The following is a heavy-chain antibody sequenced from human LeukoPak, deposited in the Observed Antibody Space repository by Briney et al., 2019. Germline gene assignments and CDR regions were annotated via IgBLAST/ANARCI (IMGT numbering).Heavy chain of an antibody. V-gene: IGHV4-34*01. CDR2: INHEGGT. Sequence: SETLSLTCALYGGSFSAYYWTWICQSPTKGLEWIGEINHEGGTNHNPSLEGRVTISVDRSKNQFSLKLTSVTAADAGVYDCVRGRAVVGTLPYMDVWGKGTTVTVSS. D-gene: IGHD6-19*01. CDR3: VRGRAVVGTLPYMDV. CDR1: GGSFSAYY. J-gene: IGHJ6*03.